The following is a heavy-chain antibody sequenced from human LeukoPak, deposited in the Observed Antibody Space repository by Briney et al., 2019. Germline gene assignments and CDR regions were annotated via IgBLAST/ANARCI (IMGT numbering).Heavy chain of an antibody. D-gene: IGHD3-22*01. CDR2: IYTSGST. CDR3: ARVTTDYYDSSGYSDYFDY. V-gene: IGHV4-61*02. CDR1: GGSISSGSYY. Sequence: SQTLSLTCTVSGGSISSGSYYWSWIRQPAGKGLEWIGRIYTSGSTNYNPSLKSRATISVDTSKNQFSLKLSSVTAADMAVYYCARVTTDYYDSSGYSDYFDYWGQGTLVTVSS. J-gene: IGHJ4*02.